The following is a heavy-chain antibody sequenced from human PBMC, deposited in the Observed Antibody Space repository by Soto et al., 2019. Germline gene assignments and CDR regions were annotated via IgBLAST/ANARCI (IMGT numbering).Heavy chain of an antibody. CDR3: AKDLGYGEIDY. CDR2: ISYDGSNI. Sequence: PGGSLRLSCAASGFTFSSYGMHWVRQAPGKGLEWVAVISYDGSNIYYADSVKGRFTISRDNSKNTLYLQMNSLRAEDTAVYYCAKDLGYGEIDYWGQGTLVTVSS. D-gene: IGHD5-12*01. V-gene: IGHV3-30*18. CDR1: GFTFSSYG. J-gene: IGHJ4*02.